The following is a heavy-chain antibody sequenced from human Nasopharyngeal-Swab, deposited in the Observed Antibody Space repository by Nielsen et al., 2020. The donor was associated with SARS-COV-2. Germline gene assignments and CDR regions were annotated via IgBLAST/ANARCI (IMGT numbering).Heavy chain of an antibody. Sequence: SETLSLTCTVSGGYISSYYWSWIRQPPGKGLGWIGYIYYSGSTNYNPSLNSRVTISVDTSKNQISLKLSAVTAADTAVYYCARHKYCSSTSCYFRREKASYYYMDVWGKGTTVTVSS. CDR3: ARHKYCSSTSCYFRREKASYYYMDV. CDR1: GGYISSYY. D-gene: IGHD2-2*01. J-gene: IGHJ6*03. V-gene: IGHV4-59*08. CDR2: IYYSGST.